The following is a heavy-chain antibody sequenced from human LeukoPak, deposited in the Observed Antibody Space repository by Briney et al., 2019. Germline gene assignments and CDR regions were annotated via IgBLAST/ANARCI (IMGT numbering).Heavy chain of an antibody. D-gene: IGHD4-11*01. Sequence: GASVKVSCKASGYTFTGYYMHWLRLTPGQGLEWMGWINPKSGGTNYAQKFQGRVTMTRDTSISTASMEVKRLRSDDTAVYYCARDRAGLPVIYWGQGTLVTVSS. CDR3: ARDRAGLPVIY. CDR1: GYTFTGYY. J-gene: IGHJ4*02. CDR2: INPKSGGT. V-gene: IGHV1-2*02.